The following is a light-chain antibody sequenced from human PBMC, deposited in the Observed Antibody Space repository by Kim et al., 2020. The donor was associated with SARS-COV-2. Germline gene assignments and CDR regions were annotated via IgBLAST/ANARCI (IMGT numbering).Light chain of an antibody. CDR2: LNSGGSN. J-gene: IGLJ3*02. CDR1: SGHSSYA. V-gene: IGLV4-69*01. CDR3: QTWGTGIKGV. Sequence: QPVLTQSPSASASLGASVKLTCTLSSGHSSYAIAWHQQQPEKGPRYLMNLNSGGSNTKGDGIPDRFSGSSSGAERYLTISSLQSEDEADYYCQTWGTGIKGVFGGGTQLTVL.